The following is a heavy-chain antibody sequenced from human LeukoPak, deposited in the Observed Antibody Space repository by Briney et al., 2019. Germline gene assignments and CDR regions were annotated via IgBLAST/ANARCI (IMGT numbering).Heavy chain of an antibody. D-gene: IGHD3-16*02. CDR1: GYTFTSYD. J-gene: IGHJ4*02. CDR2: MNPNSGNT. Sequence: GASVKVSCKASGYTFTSYDINWVRQATGQGLEWMGWMNPNSGNTGYAQKFQGRVTMTRNTSISTAYMELSSLRSEDTAVYYCARAPRTYDYVWGSYRPLHLDYWGQGTLVTVSS. CDR3: ARAPRTYDYVWGSYRPLHLDY. V-gene: IGHV1-8*01.